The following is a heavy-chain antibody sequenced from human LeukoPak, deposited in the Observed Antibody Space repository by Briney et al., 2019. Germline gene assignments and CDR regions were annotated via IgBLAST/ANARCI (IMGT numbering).Heavy chain of an antibody. J-gene: IGHJ2*01. CDR3: ARDFVGIPVGYFDL. CDR2: INPNSGGT. Sequence: ASVKVSCKASGYTFTGYYMHWVRQAPGQGLEWMGWINPNSGGTNYAQKFQGRVTMTRDTSTSTVYMELSSLRSEDTAVYYCARDFVGIPVGYFDLWGRGTLVTVSS. CDR1: GYTFTGYY. V-gene: IGHV1-2*02. D-gene: IGHD7-27*01.